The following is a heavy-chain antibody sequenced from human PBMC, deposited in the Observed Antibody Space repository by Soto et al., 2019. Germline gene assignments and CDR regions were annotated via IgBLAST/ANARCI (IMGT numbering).Heavy chain of an antibody. Sequence: QITLKESGPTLVKPTQTLTLTCTFSGFSLSTSGVGVGWIRQPPGKALEWRALIYWNDDKRYSPSLKSRLTITKDTSKNQVVLTMTNMDPVDTATYYCAYRGGIAVAGTRAFDIWGQGTMVTVSS. CDR3: AYRGGIAVAGTRAFDI. D-gene: IGHD6-19*01. J-gene: IGHJ3*02. V-gene: IGHV2-5*01. CDR2: IYWNDDK. CDR1: GFSLSTSGVG.